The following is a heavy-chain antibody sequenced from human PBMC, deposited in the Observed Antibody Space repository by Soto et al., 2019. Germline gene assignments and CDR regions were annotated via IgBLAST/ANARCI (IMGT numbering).Heavy chain of an antibody. CDR2: VSHGGRNT. V-gene: IGHV3-30*18. CDR3: AKAARQWVFTCDFNF. D-gene: IGHD1-26*01. J-gene: IGHJ4*02. CDR1: GFTFSDYA. Sequence: VQLVESGGGVVQPGRSLRLSCAASGFTFSDYAMHWVRQAPGKGLEWVAVVSHGGRNTHYADSVKGRFTISRDSSKNTVSLEMNSLRAEDTAVYYCAKAARQWVFTCDFNFWGEGSVVTVSS.